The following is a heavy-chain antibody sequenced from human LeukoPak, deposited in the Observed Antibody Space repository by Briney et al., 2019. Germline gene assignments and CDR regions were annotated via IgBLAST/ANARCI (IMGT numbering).Heavy chain of an antibody. CDR1: GYTFTNYA. J-gene: IGHJ4*02. V-gene: IGHV7-4-1*02. CDR3: AGPTGYCSDGNCYPED. CDR2: INTNTANP. D-gene: IGHD2-15*01. Sequence: ASVKVSCKASGYTFTNYAINWVRQAPGQGLEWMGWINTNTANPTYAQGFTGRFVFSLDTSVSTSYLQISSLKAEDTAVYYCAGPTGYCSDGNCYPEDWGQGTLVTVSS.